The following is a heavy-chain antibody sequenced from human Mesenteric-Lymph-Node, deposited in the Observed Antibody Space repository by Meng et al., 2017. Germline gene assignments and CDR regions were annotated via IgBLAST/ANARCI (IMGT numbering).Heavy chain of an antibody. V-gene: IGHV1-24*01. CDR3: ATGVKWLRYVAGMDV. D-gene: IGHD5-12*01. J-gene: IGHJ6*01. CDR1: GYTLTELS. CDR2: FDPEDGET. Sequence: ASVKVSCKVSGYTLTELSMHWVRQAPGKGLEWMGGFDPEDGETIYAQKFQGRVTMTEDTSTDTAYMELSSLRSEDTAVYYCATGVKWLRYVAGMDVWGQGTTVTCSS.